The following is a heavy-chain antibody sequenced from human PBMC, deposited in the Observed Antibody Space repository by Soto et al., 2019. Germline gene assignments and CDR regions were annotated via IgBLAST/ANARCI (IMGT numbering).Heavy chain of an antibody. CDR1: GGSFSGYY. Sequence: PSETLSLTCAVYGGSFSGYYWSWIRQPPGKGLEWIGEINHSGSTNYNPSLKSRVTISVDTSKNQFSLKLSSVTAADTAVYYCARGSSMVRGVLLPNGDYWGQGTLVTVSS. CDR2: INHSGST. V-gene: IGHV4-34*01. CDR3: ARGSSMVRGVLLPNGDY. J-gene: IGHJ4*02. D-gene: IGHD3-10*01.